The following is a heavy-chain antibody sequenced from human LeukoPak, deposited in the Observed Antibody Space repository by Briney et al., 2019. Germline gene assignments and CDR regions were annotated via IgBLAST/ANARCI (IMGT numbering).Heavy chain of an antibody. J-gene: IGHJ4*02. D-gene: IGHD6-19*01. CDR2: IWYDGRTK. CDR3: AREWGRIAVAGGPGY. Sequence: GGSLRLSCEVSGFIFSNYGMHWVRQAPGKGLEWVALIWYDGRTKFHADSVRGRFTISRDNSENTLYLQMSSLRVEDTAVYYCAREWGRIAVAGGPGYWGQGALVTVSS. V-gene: IGHV3-33*01. CDR1: GFIFSNYG.